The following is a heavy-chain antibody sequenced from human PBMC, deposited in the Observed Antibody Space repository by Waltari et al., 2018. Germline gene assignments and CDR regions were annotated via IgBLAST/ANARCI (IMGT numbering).Heavy chain of an antibody. CDR2: ISWNSGSI. D-gene: IGHD3-16*01. Sequence: EVQLVESGGGLVQPGRSLRHSCAASGFTFDDYAIHWGRQAPGKGLEWVSGISWNSGSIGYADSVKGRFTISRDNAKNSLYLQMNSLRAEDTALYYCAGELELDYWGQGTLVTVSS. V-gene: IGHV3-9*01. CDR1: GFTFDDYA. CDR3: AGELELDY. J-gene: IGHJ4*02.